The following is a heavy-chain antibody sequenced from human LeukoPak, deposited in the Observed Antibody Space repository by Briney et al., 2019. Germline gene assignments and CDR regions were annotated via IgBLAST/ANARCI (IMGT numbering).Heavy chain of an antibody. CDR3: ARGPRLRYFDWLFHFDY. Sequence: SETLSLTCTVSGGSISSSSYYWGWIRQPPGKGLEWIGSIYYSGSTYYNPSLKSRVTISVDTSKNQFSLKLSSVTAADTAVYYCARGPRLRYFDWLFHFDYWGQGTLVTVSS. CDR2: IYYSGST. D-gene: IGHD3-9*01. CDR1: GGSISSSSYY. J-gene: IGHJ4*02. V-gene: IGHV4-39*07.